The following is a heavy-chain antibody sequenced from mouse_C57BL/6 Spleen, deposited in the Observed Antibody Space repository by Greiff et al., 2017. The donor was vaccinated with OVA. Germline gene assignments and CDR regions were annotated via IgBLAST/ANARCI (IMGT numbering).Heavy chain of an antibody. D-gene: IGHD1-1*01. Sequence: QVQLQQSGAELVKPGASVKISCKASGYAFSSYWMNWVKQRPGKGLEWIGQIYPGDGDTNYNGKFKGKATLTADKSSSTAYMQPSSLTSEDSAVYFCARSPYYGSSWGDYWGQGTTLTVSS. V-gene: IGHV1-80*01. J-gene: IGHJ2*01. CDR1: GYAFSSYW. CDR3: ARSPYYGSSWGDY. CDR2: IYPGDGDT.